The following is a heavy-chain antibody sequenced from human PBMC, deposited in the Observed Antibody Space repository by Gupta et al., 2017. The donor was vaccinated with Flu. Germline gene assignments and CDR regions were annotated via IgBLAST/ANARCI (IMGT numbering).Heavy chain of an antibody. CDR1: GFTFSDHY. CDR2: IRIQAKNDTT. V-gene: IGHV3-72*01. D-gene: IGHD3-3*01. Sequence: EVQPVESVGGLAQPGRSLRLLCAGSGFTFSDHYMDWVRQAPGKGPGWVGRIRIQAKNDTTEYVASVQGRFTISRDDSRNSLHLQMNSLKTEDTAVYYCARAFTIATDQFDYWGQGTLVTVSS. CDR3: ARAFTIATDQFDY. J-gene: IGHJ4*02.